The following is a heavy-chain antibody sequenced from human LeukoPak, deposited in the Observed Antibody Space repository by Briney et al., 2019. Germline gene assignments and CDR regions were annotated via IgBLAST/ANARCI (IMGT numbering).Heavy chain of an antibody. CDR2: IYYSGST. CDR1: GGSISSYY. D-gene: IGHD3-9*01. Sequence: SETLSLTCTVSGGSISSYYWSWIRQPPGKGLEWIGYIYYSGSTNYSPSLKSRVTISVDTSKNQFSLKLSSVTAADTAVYYCASLTSSSNGMDVWGQGTTVTVSS. CDR3: ASLTSSSNGMDV. V-gene: IGHV4-59*01. J-gene: IGHJ6*02.